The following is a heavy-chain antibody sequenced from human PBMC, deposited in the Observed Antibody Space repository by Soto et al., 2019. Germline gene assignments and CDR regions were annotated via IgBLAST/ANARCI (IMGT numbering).Heavy chain of an antibody. CDR3: TTGITIFGVAGVDY. V-gene: IGHV3-15*01. D-gene: IGHD3-3*01. J-gene: IGHJ4*02. CDR2: IKSKTDGGTT. Sequence: PGGSLRLSCAASGFTFSNAWMSWVRQAPGKGLEWVGRIKSKTDGGTTDYAAPVKGRFTISRDDSKNTLYLQMNSLKTEDTAVYYCTTGITIFGVAGVDYWGQGTLVTDS. CDR1: GFTFSNAW.